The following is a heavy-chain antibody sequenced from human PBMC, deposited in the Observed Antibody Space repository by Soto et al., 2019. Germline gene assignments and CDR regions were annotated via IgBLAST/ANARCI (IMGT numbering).Heavy chain of an antibody. J-gene: IGHJ5*02. CDR2: VYHTGDT. CDR1: GGTVASSHW. V-gene: IGHV4-4*02. D-gene: IGHD2-21*02. Sequence: SETLSLTCGVSGGTVASSHWWSWVRQSPGGGLEWIGNVYHTGDTNFNPSLQSRVTISVDKSNNQLSLRLNSLTAADTAVYFCAREIVTAGGNNYFDPWGPGTLVTVSS. CDR3: AREIVTAGGNNYFDP.